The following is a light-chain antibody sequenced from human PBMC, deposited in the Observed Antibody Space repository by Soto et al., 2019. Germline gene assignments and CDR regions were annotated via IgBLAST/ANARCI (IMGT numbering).Light chain of an antibody. CDR2: DAS. V-gene: IGKV1-5*01. CDR3: QQYDSYSWT. J-gene: IGKJ1*01. CDR1: QRISSW. Sequence: DIPMTQSPSTLSASVGDRVTITCRASQRISSWLAWYQQKPGKAPNLLIYDASTLESGVPSRFSGSGSGTEFTLTITSLQPDDFATYYCQQYDSYSWTFGQGTKVEVK.